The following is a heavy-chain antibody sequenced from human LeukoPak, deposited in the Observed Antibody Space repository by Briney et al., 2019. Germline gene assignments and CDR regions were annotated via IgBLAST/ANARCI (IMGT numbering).Heavy chain of an antibody. CDR2: ISGSGGST. CDR3: AKVPQYCSSTSCYWVDY. CDR1: GFTFSSYA. V-gene: IGHV3-23*01. Sequence: GGSLRLSCAASGFTFSSYAMSWVRQAPGKGLEWVSAISGSGGSTCCADSVKGRFTISRDNSKNTLYLQMNSLRAEDTAVYYCAKVPQYCSSTSCYWVDYWGQGTLVTVSS. D-gene: IGHD2-2*01. J-gene: IGHJ4*02.